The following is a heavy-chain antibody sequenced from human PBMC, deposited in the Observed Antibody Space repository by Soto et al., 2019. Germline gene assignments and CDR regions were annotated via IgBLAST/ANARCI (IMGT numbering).Heavy chain of an antibody. J-gene: IGHJ6*02. CDR1: GYPFNKIA. CDR3: ARAGLLGVEKHRCGCDG. D-gene: IGHD3-3*01. V-gene: IGHV1-18*01. Sequence: QVQLVQSGAEVKKPGASVRVSCQASGYPFNKIAIHWVRPAPGHGLEWLGRMSGRRGDPNCAQTVRDRINMTTDTSNMTAYMVLRSVRADDTGVYYCARAGLLGVEKHRCGCDGWGQGTTVTVAS. CDR2: MSGRRGDP.